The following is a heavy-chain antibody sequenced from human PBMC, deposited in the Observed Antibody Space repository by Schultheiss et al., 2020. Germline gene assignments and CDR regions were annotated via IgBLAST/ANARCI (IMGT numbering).Heavy chain of an antibody. V-gene: IGHV3-23*01. CDR3: ARGTYSSSSNWSY. J-gene: IGHJ4*02. D-gene: IGHD6-6*01. CDR1: GFTFSSYA. CDR2: ISGSGGRT. Sequence: GGSLRLSCAASGFTFSSYAMSWVRQAPGKGLEWVSTISGSGGRTYYADSVKGRFTISRDNSKNTLYLQMNSLRAEDTAVYYCARGTYSSSSNWSYWGQGTLVTVSS.